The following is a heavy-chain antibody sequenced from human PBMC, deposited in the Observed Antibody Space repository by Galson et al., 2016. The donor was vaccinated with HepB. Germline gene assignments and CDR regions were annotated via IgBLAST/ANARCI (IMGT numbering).Heavy chain of an antibody. Sequence: SLRLSCAASGFTFEDYAMHWVRQVPGKGLEWVSGITSNSRLIDYADSVKGRFTISRDNAKSSLYLEMNSLRREDTALYYCTKVAVAFKEEWHYYAMDVWGRGTTVTVSS. CDR3: TKVAVAFKEEWHYYAMDV. V-gene: IGHV3-9*01. CDR2: ITSNSRLI. D-gene: IGHD6-19*01. CDR1: GFTFEDYA. J-gene: IGHJ6*02.